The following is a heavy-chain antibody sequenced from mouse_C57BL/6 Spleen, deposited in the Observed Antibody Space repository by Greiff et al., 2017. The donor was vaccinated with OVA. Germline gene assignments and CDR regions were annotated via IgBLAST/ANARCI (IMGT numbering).Heavy chain of an antibody. D-gene: IGHD2-1*01. CDR3: ARSGGNYDHYYAMDY. Sequence: EVQLQQSGPELVKPGASVKISCKASGYTFTDYYMNWVKQSHGKSLEWIGDINPNNGGTSYNQKFKGKATLTVDKSSSTAYMELRSLTSEDSAVYYCARSGGNYDHYYAMDYWGQGTSVTVSS. CDR1: GYTFTDYY. V-gene: IGHV1-26*01. J-gene: IGHJ4*01. CDR2: INPNNGGT.